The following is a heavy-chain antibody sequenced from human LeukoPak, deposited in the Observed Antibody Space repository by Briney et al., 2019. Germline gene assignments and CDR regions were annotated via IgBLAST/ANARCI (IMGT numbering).Heavy chain of an antibody. CDR2: ISYDGSNK. Sequence: GRSLRLSCAASGFTFSSYGMHWVRKAPGKGLEWVAVISYDGSNKYYADSVKGRFTISRDNSKNTLYLQMNSLRAEDTAVYYCAKGILPYYYYGMDVWGKGTTVTVSS. J-gene: IGHJ6*04. V-gene: IGHV3-30*18. D-gene: IGHD1-26*01. CDR3: AKGILPYYYYGMDV. CDR1: GFTFSSYG.